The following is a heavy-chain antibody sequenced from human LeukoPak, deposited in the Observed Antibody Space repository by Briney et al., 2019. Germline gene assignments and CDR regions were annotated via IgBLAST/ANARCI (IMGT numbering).Heavy chain of an antibody. CDR3: ARVVATYYYDTSGSTPFDF. J-gene: IGHJ4*02. CDR1: GYTFTDYY. V-gene: IGHV1-2*02. D-gene: IGHD3-22*01. CDR2: LNPISGAT. Sequence: ASVKVSCKASGYTFTDYYMHWVRQAPGQGLEWMGWLNPISGATNYLRKFQGRVTMTRDTSISTAYLELSRLRSDDTAIYYCARVVATYYYDTSGSTPFDFWGQGTLVTVSS.